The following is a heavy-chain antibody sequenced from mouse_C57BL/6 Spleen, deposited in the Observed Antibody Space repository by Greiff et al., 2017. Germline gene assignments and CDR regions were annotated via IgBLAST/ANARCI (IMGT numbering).Heavy chain of an antibody. J-gene: IGHJ4*01. CDR1: GFNIKDYY. CDR2: IDPEDDET. Sequence: VQLQQSGAELVKPGASVKLSCTASGFNIKDYYMHWVKQRTEQGLEWIGRIDPEDDETKYAPKFQGKATMTADTSSNTAYLQLISLTSEDTAFYYCTRWYDGYYEAMDDWGQGTTVTVSS. V-gene: IGHV14-2*01. CDR3: TRWYDGYYEAMDD. D-gene: IGHD2-3*01.